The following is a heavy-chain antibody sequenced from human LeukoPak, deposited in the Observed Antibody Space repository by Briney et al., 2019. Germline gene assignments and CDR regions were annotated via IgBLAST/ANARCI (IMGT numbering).Heavy chain of an antibody. CDR3: AKDFGSPGNI. V-gene: IGHV3-23*01. CDR2: ISGSGGSK. D-gene: IGHD1-26*01. CDR1: GFTFSSYS. J-gene: IGHJ3*02. Sequence: GGSLRLSCAASGFTFSSYSMNWVRQAPGKGLEWVSVISGSGGSKYSADSVKGRFTISRDNSKNTLYLQMNSLRAEDTAIYYCAKDFGSPGNIWGQGTMVTVSS.